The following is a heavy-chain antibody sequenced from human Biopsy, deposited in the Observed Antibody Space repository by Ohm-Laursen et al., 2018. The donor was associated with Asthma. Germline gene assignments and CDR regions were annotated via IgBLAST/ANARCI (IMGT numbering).Heavy chain of an antibody. Sequence: SQTLSLTCTVSGGSTSSGAYYWSWVRQPPGKGLEWIGYIYYIGSTYYNPSLKSRVAISLDTFKNQFSLKLSSVTAADTAVYFCARRGGVRRYFDYWGQGTLVTVSS. V-gene: IGHV4-30-4*01. CDR1: GGSTSSGAYY. CDR3: ARRGGVRRYFDY. D-gene: IGHD3-16*01. CDR2: IYYIGST. J-gene: IGHJ4*02.